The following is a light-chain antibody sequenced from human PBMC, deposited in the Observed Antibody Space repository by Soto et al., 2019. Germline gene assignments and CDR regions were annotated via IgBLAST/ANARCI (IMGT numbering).Light chain of an antibody. V-gene: IGLV2-14*01. CDR2: EVT. CDR1: SRDVGGYDS. J-gene: IGLJ1*01. CDR3: SSYTSGSALYV. Sequence: QSVLTQPASVSGSPGQSITISCAGTSRDVGGYDSVSWYQQHPGKAPKLLIYEVTNRPSGVSNRFSGSKSGNTASLTISGLQTEDEADYYCSSYTSGSALYVFGTGTKGTVL.